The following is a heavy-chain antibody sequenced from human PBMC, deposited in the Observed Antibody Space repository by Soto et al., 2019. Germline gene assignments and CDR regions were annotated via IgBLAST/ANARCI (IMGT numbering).Heavy chain of an antibody. Sequence: GGSLRLSCAASGFTFSSYAMSWVRQAPGKGLEWVSFISYDGSNKYYADSVKGRFTISRDNSKNTLYLQMNSLRAEDTAVYYCARDHRSSGWYSKYYYYYYGMDVWGQGTTVTVSS. CDR3: ARDHRSSGWYSKYYYYYYGMDV. CDR2: ISYDGSNK. V-gene: IGHV3-30-3*01. D-gene: IGHD6-19*01. J-gene: IGHJ6*02. CDR1: GFTFSSYA.